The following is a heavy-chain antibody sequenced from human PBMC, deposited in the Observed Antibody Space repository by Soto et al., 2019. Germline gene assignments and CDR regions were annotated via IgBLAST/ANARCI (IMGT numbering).Heavy chain of an antibody. V-gene: IGHV3-23*01. D-gene: IGHD4-17*01. J-gene: IGHJ4*02. Sequence: EVQLLESGGDLVQPGGSLRLSCAASGFTFSSYAMNWVRQAPGKGLEWVSTIRTSVGDTYYAASVKGRFTISRDNSNSTVYLHLNSLPAEDTAIYYCAKDPTYDYGYFDSWGQGTLVTVSS. CDR3: AKDPTYDYGYFDS. CDR1: GFTFSSYA. CDR2: IRTSVGDT.